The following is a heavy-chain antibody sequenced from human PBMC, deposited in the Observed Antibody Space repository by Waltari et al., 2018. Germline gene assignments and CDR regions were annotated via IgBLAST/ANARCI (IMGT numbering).Heavy chain of an antibody. V-gene: IGHV3-33*01. D-gene: IGHD6-13*01. CDR3: ARDPYLIAAAGYDMDV. CDR2: IWYDGSNK. J-gene: IGHJ6*02. CDR1: GFTFSRYA. Sequence: QVQLVESGGGVVQPGRSLRLSCAASGFTFSRYAFHWVRQAPGKWRELVAVIWYDGSNKHYADSVKGRFTISRDNSKNTVYLQMSSLRAEDTAVYYCARDPYLIAAAGYDMDVWGQGTTVTVSS.